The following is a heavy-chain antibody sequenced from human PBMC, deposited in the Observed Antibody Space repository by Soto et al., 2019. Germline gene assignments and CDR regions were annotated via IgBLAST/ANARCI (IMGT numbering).Heavy chain of an antibody. CDR1: GFTFSSYA. CDR3: ARGSAYIDYDFDY. J-gene: IGHJ4*02. CDR2: VSGTGGSA. V-gene: IGHV3-23*01. Sequence: GGSLRLSCAASGFTFSSYAMTWVRQAPGKGLEWVSGVSGTGGSAYYADSVKGRFTISRDKSTSTLYLHMNSLRAEDTAVYYCARGSAYIDYDFDYWGEGTLVTVSS. D-gene: IGHD4-17*01.